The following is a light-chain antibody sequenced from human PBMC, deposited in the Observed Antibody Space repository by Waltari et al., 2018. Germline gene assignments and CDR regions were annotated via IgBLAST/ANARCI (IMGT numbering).Light chain of an antibody. CDR2: AAS. Sequence: DIQMTQSPSSLSASVGDRVTITCRASHNIINFLSWYRQKPGRAPRLLMYAASTLQSGVPSRFSGSGSGTDFTLTINSLQPEDIATYYCQQSYTNPPAFAAGTKVEIK. J-gene: IGKJ4*01. CDR1: HNIINF. V-gene: IGKV1-39*01. CDR3: QQSYTNPPA.